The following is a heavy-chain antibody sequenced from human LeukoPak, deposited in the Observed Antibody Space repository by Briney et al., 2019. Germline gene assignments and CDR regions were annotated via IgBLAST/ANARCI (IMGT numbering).Heavy chain of an antibody. Sequence: GGSLRLSCAASGFTFDSFGMHWVRQAPGKGLEWVAAVTFDGKDTFYADSVKGRFTISRDNSKNTLYLQMNSLRAEDTAVYYCARAFRYSMDLDYWGQGTLVTVSS. CDR2: VTFDGKDT. CDR3: ARAFRYSMDLDY. V-gene: IGHV3-30*03. D-gene: IGHD6-13*01. J-gene: IGHJ4*02. CDR1: GFTFDSFG.